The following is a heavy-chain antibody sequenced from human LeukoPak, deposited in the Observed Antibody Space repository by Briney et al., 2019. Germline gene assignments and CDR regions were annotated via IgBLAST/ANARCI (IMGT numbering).Heavy chain of an antibody. Sequence: GGSLRLPCAASGFTVSHYWMNWVRQAPGKGLVWISRISGDGRTISYADSVKGRFTISRDNAKNTLSLQMNNLRGEDTAVYYCGREDRIVLGNDAFDVWGQGTMVTVSS. CDR1: GFTVSHYW. CDR3: GREDRIVLGNDAFDV. J-gene: IGHJ3*01. CDR2: ISGDGRTI. V-gene: IGHV3-74*01. D-gene: IGHD2-8*01.